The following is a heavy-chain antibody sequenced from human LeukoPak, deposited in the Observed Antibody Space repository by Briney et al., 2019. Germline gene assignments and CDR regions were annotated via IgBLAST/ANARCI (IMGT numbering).Heavy chain of an antibody. CDR2: IKNKNTGETT. D-gene: IGHD2-15*01. V-gene: IGHV3-15*01. Sequence: GGSLRLSCAASGFTFSDAWLSWVPQAQGKGREWVGGIKNKNTGETTDYAAPVKGRFTISRDDSKNTLYLQMNSLKSEDTAVYYCTRAIGGGRDPDFDYWGQGTLVTVSS. CDR1: GFTFSDAW. CDR3: TRAIGGGRDPDFDY. J-gene: IGHJ4*02.